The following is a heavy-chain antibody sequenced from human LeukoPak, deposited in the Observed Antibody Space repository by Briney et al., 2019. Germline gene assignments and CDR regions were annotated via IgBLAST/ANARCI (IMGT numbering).Heavy chain of an antibody. CDR1: GYTFTGYY. CDR3: ARAEGIAASPTVDY. J-gene: IGHJ4*02. D-gene: IGHD6-13*01. Sequence: ASVKVSCKASGYTFTGYYMHWVRHAPGQGLEWMGWINPNSGGTNYAQKFQGRVTMTRDTSISTAYMELSRLRSDDTAVYYCARAEGIAASPTVDYWGQGTLVTVSS. V-gene: IGHV1-2*02. CDR2: INPNSGGT.